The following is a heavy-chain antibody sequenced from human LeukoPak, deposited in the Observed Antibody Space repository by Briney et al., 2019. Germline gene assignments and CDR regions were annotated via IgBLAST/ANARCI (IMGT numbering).Heavy chain of an antibody. D-gene: IGHD4-17*01. V-gene: IGHV4-34*01. J-gene: IGHJ4*02. Sequence: SETLSFTCDVSGVSFSTYYWSWIRQSPEKGLEWIGEVNHSGYTNLNPSLKSRVTISVDTSKNQFSLKLSSVAAADTAVYYCARQLYGSDYWGQGTLVTVSS. CDR1: GVSFSTYY. CDR3: ARQLYGSDY. CDR2: VNHSGYT.